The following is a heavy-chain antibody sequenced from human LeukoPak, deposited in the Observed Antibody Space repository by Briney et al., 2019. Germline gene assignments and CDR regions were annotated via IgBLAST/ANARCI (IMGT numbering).Heavy chain of an antibody. CDR2: IVGGSVHT. J-gene: IGHJ6*02. CDR3: AADHQFSGWESAYGMDV. V-gene: IGHV1-58*02. Sequence: SVKVSCKASGFSFTTSAMQWGRQARGQRLEWIGWIVGGSVHTRYAQKFQERITITRGMSTSTAYMQLSSLRSEDTAVYYCAADHQFSGWESAYGMDVWGQGNTVTVSS. CDR1: GFSFTTSA. D-gene: IGHD6-19*01.